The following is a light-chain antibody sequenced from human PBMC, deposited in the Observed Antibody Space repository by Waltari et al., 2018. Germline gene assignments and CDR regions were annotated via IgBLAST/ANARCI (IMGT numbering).Light chain of an antibody. CDR1: QDNSNH. J-gene: IGKJ2*01. CDR3: LQGYYYHT. V-gene: IGKV1-39*01. CDR2: VAS. Sequence: DIQMTQSPSSLSASVGDRVTITCRASQDNSNHLSWYQQKPGKAPKLLFYVASSLQSGVPSRFSGSRSGTDFTLTISSLQPEDFATYYCLQGYYYHTFGQGTKLEVK.